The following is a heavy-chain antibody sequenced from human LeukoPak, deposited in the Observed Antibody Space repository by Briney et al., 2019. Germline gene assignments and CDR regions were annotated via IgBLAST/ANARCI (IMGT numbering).Heavy chain of an antibody. CDR3: TTDQGYYGSGSLNWFDP. D-gene: IGHD3-10*01. Sequence: SGGSLRLSCAASGFTFSNAWMSWVRQAPGKGLEWDGRIKSKTDGGTTDYAAPVKGRFTISRDDSKNTLYLQMNSLKTEDTAVYYCTTDQGYYGSGSLNWFDPWGQGTLVTVSS. J-gene: IGHJ5*02. V-gene: IGHV3-15*01. CDR2: IKSKTDGGTT. CDR1: GFTFSNAW.